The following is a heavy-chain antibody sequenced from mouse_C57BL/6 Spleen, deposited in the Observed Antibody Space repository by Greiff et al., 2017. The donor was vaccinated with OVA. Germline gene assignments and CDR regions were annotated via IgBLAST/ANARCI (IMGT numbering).Heavy chain of an antibody. CDR1: GYTFTSYW. Sequence: VQLQQPGAELVRPGSSVKLSCKASGYTFTSYWMHWVKQRPIQGLEWIGNIDPSDSETHYNQKFKDKATLTVDKSSSTAYMQLSSLTSEDSAVYYCARKKTSALDYWGQGTSVTVSS. J-gene: IGHJ4*01. CDR3: ARKKTSALDY. CDR2: IDPSDSET. D-gene: IGHD6-2*01. V-gene: IGHV1-52*01.